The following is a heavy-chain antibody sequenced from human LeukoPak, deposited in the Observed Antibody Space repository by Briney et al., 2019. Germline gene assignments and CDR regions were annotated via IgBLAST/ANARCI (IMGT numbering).Heavy chain of an antibody. V-gene: IGHV4-39*01. J-gene: IGHJ4*02. CDR3: AGHVGYFDY. CDR2: IYYSGSI. D-gene: IGHD1-26*01. CDR1: GGSISRSSFY. Sequence: SETLSLTCTVSGGSISRSSFYWGWIRQPPGKGLEWIGSIYYSGSISYNPSLKSRVTISVDTSKNQFSLKLSSVTAVDTAVYFCAGHVGYFDYWGQGTLVTVSS.